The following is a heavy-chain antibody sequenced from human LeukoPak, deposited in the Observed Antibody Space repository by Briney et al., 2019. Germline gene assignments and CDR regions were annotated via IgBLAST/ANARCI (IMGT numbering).Heavy chain of an antibody. D-gene: IGHD4-17*01. CDR2: ISSTGGTI. Sequence: GGSLRLSCAASGFTFSGYAMNWVRQAPGKGLEWLSHISSTGGTIYYAGSVKGRLTVSRDNAKNSLYLRMNSLRAEDTAVYYCAKSDPYGDSLIEIWGQGALVTVSS. J-gene: IGHJ4*02. CDR1: GFTFSGYA. V-gene: IGHV3-48*03. CDR3: AKSDPYGDSLIEI.